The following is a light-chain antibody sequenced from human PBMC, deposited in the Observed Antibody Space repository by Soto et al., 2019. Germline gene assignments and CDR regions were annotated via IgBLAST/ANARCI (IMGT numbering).Light chain of an antibody. CDR2: EVT. V-gene: IGLV2-14*01. CDR3: RSFTSRXTFV. Sequence: QSSLTQPASVSGSPVQSIAISCTGTRSDVCAYNYFSWYQQHPGKAPKLMISEVTNRPSGVSDRFSGSKSVNTASLTISGLQAEDEADYYCRSFTSRXTFVVGTGTKVXV. J-gene: IGLJ1*01. CDR1: RSDVCAYNY.